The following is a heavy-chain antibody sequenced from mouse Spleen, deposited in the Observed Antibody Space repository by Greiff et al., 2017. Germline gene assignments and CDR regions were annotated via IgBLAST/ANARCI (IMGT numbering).Heavy chain of an antibody. CDR1: GFTFTDYY. D-gene: IGHD2-1*01. V-gene: IGHV7-3*01. J-gene: IGHJ3*01. Sequence: EVMLVESGGGLVQPGGSLSLSCAASGFTFTDYYMSWVRQPPGKALEWLGFIRNKANGYTTEYSASVKGRFTISRDNSQSILYLQMNALRAEDSATYYCARYNGNSFAYWGQGTLVTVSA. CDR3: ARYNGNSFAY. CDR2: IRNKANGYTT.